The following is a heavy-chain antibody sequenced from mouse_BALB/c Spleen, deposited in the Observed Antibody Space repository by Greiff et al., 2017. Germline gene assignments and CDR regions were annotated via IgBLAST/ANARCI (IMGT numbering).Heavy chain of an antibody. D-gene: IGHD2-4*01. Sequence: EVKLMESGPGLVKPSQSLSLTCTVTGYSITSDYAWNWIRQFPGNKLEWMGYISYSGSTSYNPSLKSRISITRDTSKNQFFLQLNSVTTEDTATYYCARGITTGWFAYWGQGTLVTVSA. J-gene: IGHJ3*01. CDR3: ARGITTGWFAY. CDR1: GYSITSDYA. CDR2: ISYSGST. V-gene: IGHV3-2*02.